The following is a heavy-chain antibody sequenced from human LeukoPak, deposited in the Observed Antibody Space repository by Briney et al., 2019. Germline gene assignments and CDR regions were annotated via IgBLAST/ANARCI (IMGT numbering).Heavy chain of an antibody. J-gene: IGHJ3*02. CDR3: VAGSYCSDSSGYSGDFDN. D-gene: IGHD2-15*01. CDR1: AHILTKEG. CDR2: SSAHNGNT. V-gene: IGHV1-18*01. Sequence: ASVKVSCKPSAHILTKEGIRWDRQAPGQGLEWTGWSSAHNGNTDYAQKVQGRVTMTTDTSMSTAYMELRSLRSDDTAVYYCVAGSYCSDSSGYSGDFDNWGQGTMVTVSS.